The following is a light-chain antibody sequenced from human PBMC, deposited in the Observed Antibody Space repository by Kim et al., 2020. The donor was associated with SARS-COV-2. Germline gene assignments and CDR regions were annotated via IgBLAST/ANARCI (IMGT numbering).Light chain of an antibody. CDR1: SSDVGGYNY. CDR3: CSYAGNPYV. J-gene: IGLJ1*01. V-gene: IGLV2-11*01. Sequence: QSALTQPRSVSGSPGQSVAISCTGTSSDVGGYNYVSWYQQYPGKAPRLMIYDVNERPSGVPDRFSGSKSGNTASLTISGLQAEDEADYYCCSYAGNPYVFGTGTKVTVL. CDR2: DVN.